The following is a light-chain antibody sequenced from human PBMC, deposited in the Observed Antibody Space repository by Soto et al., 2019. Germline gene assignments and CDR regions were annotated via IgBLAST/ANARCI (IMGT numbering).Light chain of an antibody. CDR3: QQYNSYSGT. Sequence: DIQMTQSPSTLSASVGYRVTITCRASQSISSWLAWYQQKPGKAPKLLIYKASTLESGVPSRFSGSASGTEFTLTISSLQPDDFATYYCQQYNSYSGTFGQGTKVDLK. CDR2: KAS. V-gene: IGKV1-5*03. CDR1: QSISSW. J-gene: IGKJ1*01.